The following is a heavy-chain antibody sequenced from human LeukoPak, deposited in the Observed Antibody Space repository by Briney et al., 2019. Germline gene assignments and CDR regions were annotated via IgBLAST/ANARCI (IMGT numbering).Heavy chain of an antibody. CDR1: GFILSSKY. V-gene: IGHV3-66*01. CDR3: AGGKWLFLY. CDR2: IYCGGST. D-gene: IGHD3-22*01. Sequence: GGSLRLSCGASGFILSSKYMSWVRQAPGKGVEWVSVIYCGGSTYYAVSVKGSFTISRDNSKNMLYLEKNSLRAEHAAVYYCAGGKWLFLYWGQGTLVTVSS. J-gene: IGHJ4*02.